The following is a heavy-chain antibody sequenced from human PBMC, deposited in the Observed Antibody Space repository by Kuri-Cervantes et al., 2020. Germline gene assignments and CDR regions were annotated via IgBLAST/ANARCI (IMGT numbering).Heavy chain of an antibody. CDR3: ARVHNSGYFDP. Sequence: SETLSLTCAVSGYSISSGYYWGWIRQPPGKGLEWIGSIYHSGSTYYNPSLKSRVTISVDTSKNQFSLKLSSVTAADTAVYSCARVHNSGYFDPWGQGTLVTVSS. CDR1: GYSISSGYY. V-gene: IGHV4-38-2*01. J-gene: IGHJ5*02. CDR2: IYHSGST. D-gene: IGHD5-12*01.